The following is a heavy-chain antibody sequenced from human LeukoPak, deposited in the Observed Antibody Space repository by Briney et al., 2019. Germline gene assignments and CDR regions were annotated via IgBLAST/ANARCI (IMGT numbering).Heavy chain of an antibody. CDR2: ISGSGGST. J-gene: IGHJ5*02. V-gene: IGHV3-23*01. Sequence: PGGSLRLSCAASGFTFSSYAMSWVRQAPGKGLEWVSAISGSGGSTYYADSVKGRFTISRDNSKNTLHLQMNSLRAEDTAVYYCARVTHTELSTWFDPWGQGTLVTVSS. D-gene: IGHD5-18*01. CDR3: ARVTHTELSTWFDP. CDR1: GFTFSSYA.